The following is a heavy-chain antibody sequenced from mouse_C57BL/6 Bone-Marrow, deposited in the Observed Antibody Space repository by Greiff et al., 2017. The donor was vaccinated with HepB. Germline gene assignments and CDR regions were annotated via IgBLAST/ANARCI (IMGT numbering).Heavy chain of an antibody. V-gene: IGHV1-64*01. CDR3: ARPPIYCYGSSYHFDY. Sequence: VQLQQPGAELVKPGASVKLSCKASGYTFTSYWMHWVKQRPGQGLEWIGMIHPNSGSTNYNEKFKSKATLTVDKSSSTAYMQLSSLTSEDSAVYYCARPPIYCYGSSYHFDYWGRGTTLTVTS. CDR2: IHPNSGST. J-gene: IGHJ2*01. CDR1: GYTFTSYW. D-gene: IGHD1-1*01.